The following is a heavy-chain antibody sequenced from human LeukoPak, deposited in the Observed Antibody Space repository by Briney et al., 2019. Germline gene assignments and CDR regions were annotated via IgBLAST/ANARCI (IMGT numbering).Heavy chain of an antibody. V-gene: IGHV3-11*01. CDR1: GFTFSDYY. J-gene: IGHJ4*02. CDR2: ISSSGSTI. CDR3: AKSTLGGSTPPDY. D-gene: IGHD2-2*01. Sequence: GGSLRLSCAASGFTFSDYYMSWIRQAPGKGLEWVSYISSSGSTIYYADSVKGRFTISRDNAKNSLYLQMNSLRAEDTAVYYCAKSTLGGSTPPDYWGQGTLVTVSS.